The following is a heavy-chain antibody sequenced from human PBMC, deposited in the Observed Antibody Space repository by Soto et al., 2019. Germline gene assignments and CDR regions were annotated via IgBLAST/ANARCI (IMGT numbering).Heavy chain of an antibody. D-gene: IGHD1-26*01. Sequence: ASVKVSCKASGYTFTSYDINWVRQATGQGLEGMGWINPKSGGTKYPQKFQGRVTMTRDTSLSTVYMTLTRLTSDDTAVYYCARDRAKGGGSAGFDYWGQGTLVTVSS. V-gene: IGHV1-2*02. J-gene: IGHJ4*02. CDR3: ARDRAKGGGSAGFDY. CDR1: GYTFTSYD. CDR2: INPKSGGT.